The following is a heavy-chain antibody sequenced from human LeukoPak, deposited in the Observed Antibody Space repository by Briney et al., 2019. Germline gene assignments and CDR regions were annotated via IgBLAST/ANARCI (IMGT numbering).Heavy chain of an antibody. CDR3: AKGPLRGTAAAIDY. CDR1: GFTFSSYG. CDR2: IWFDGSNN. Sequence: PGGSLRLSCAASGFTFSSYGMHWVRQAPGKGLEWVAVIWFDGSNNYYVDSVKGRFTISRDISTDTLWLQMDSLRTEDTAVYYCAKGPLRGTAAAIDYWGQGTLVTVSS. D-gene: IGHD2-2*01. J-gene: IGHJ4*02. V-gene: IGHV3-30*02.